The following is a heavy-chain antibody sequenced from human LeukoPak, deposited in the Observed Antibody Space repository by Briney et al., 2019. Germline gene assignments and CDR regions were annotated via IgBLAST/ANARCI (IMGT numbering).Heavy chain of an antibody. CDR1: GFTFSSYA. J-gene: IGHJ4*02. CDR3: AKSGLSRFDY. Sequence: PGGSLRLSCAASGFTFSSYAMNWVRQAPGKGLEWVSATTGSGGRTYYADSVKGRFTISRDNSKNTLYLQMNSLRAEDTAVYYCAKSGLSRFDYWGQGTLVTVSS. V-gene: IGHV3-23*01. D-gene: IGHD4/OR15-4a*01. CDR2: TTGSGGRT.